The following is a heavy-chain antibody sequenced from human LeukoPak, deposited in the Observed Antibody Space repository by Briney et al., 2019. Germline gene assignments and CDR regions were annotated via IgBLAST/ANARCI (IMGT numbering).Heavy chain of an antibody. CDR2: IWYDGSNK. V-gene: IGHV3-33*03. CDR3: AKGGNSGYDYFDY. D-gene: IGHD5-12*01. Sequence: PGRSLRLSCAASGFTFSSYGMHWVRQAPGRGRGWVAVIWYDGSNKYYADPVKGRFTISRDNSKNTLCLQINSLMAEETAGNYCAKGGNSGYDYFDYWGQGTLVTVSS. J-gene: IGHJ4*02. CDR1: GFTFSSYG.